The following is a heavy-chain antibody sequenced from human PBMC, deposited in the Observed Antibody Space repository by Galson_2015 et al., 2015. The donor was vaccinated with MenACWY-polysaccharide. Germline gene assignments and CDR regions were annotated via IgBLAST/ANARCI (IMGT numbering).Heavy chain of an antibody. CDR3: AKGGGFYDTSGYWN. V-gene: IGHV3-23*01. Sequence: SLRLSCAVSGFTFNSYAMTWLRQAPGTGLERVSAISGSGGATYYIDSVKGRFTISRDNSKNTVYLQMNSLRAEDTAIYYCAKGGGFYDTSGYWNWGQGTLVTVSS. J-gene: IGHJ4*02. CDR1: GFTFNSYA. CDR2: ISGSGGAT. D-gene: IGHD3-22*01.